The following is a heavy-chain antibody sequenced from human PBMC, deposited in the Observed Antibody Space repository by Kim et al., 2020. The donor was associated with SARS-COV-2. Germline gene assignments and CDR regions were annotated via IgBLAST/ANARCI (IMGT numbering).Heavy chain of an antibody. D-gene: IGHD6-19*01. Sequence: SVKVSCKASGGTFSSYAISWVRQAPGQGLEWMGGIIPIFGTANYAQKFQGRVTITADESTSPAYMELSSLRSEDTAVYYCARAGGSGWERGTWDNPCDYWGQGTLVTVSS. J-gene: IGHJ4*02. CDR2: IIPIFGTA. CDR3: ARAGGSGWERGTWDNPCDY. V-gene: IGHV1-69*13. CDR1: GGTFSSYA.